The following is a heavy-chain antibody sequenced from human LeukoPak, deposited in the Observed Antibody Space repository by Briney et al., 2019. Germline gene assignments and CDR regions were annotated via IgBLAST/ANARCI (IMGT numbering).Heavy chain of an antibody. D-gene: IGHD3-22*01. CDR3: ASGYYYDSSGLYYMDV. CDR1: GGSISSHY. J-gene: IGHJ6*03. V-gene: IGHV4-59*11. Sequence: SETLSLTCTVSGGSISSHYWSWIRQPPGKGLEWIGYIYYSGSTNYNPSLKSRVTISVDTSKNQFSLKLSSVTAAETAVYYCASGYYYDSSGLYYMDVWGKGTTVTVSS. CDR2: IYYSGST.